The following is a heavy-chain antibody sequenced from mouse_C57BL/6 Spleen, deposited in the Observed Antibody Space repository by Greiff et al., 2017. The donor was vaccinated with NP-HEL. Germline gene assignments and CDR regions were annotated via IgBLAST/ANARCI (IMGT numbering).Heavy chain of an antibody. J-gene: IGHJ4*01. CDR2: ISSGSSTI. CDR1: GFTFSDYG. V-gene: IGHV5-17*01. D-gene: IGHD4-1*01. CDR3: AKSNWGFYYYAMDY. Sequence: EVKLMESGGGLVKPGGSLKLSCAASGFTFSDYGMHWVRQAPEMGLEWVAYISSGSSTIYYADTVKGRFTISRDNAKHSLFLQMTSLRSEDTAMYYCAKSNWGFYYYAMDYWGQGTSVTVSS.